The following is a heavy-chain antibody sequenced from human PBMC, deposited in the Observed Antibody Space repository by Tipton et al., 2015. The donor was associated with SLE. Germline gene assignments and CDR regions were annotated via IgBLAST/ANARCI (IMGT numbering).Heavy chain of an antibody. V-gene: IGHV4-38-2*02. D-gene: IGHD2-2*01. Sequence: GLVKPSETLSLTCTVFDYSISSGYYWGWIRQPPGKGLEWIGSLYHSGNTYYNPSLKSRVTISVDMSKNQFSLMLSSVTAADTAVYYCARRGQLQGGWFDPWGQGTLVTVSS. CDR3: ARRGQLQGGWFDP. CDR2: LYHSGNT. CDR1: DYSISSGYY. J-gene: IGHJ5*02.